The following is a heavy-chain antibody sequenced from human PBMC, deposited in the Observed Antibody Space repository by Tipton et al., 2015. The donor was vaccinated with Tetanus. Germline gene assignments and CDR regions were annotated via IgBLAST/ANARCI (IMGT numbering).Heavy chain of an antibody. D-gene: IGHD5-24*01. CDR3: ASSRSGYNDDAFDF. CDR2: IYPTDSQI. Sequence: VQLVQSGAEVKKPGESLKISCKGSGYSFTSYWIAWVRQMPGKGLEWMGVIYPTDSQIRYSPSFHGQVTIPADKSISTAYLKWSSLKASDTAIYYCASSRSGYNDDAFDFWGQGTMVTVSS. J-gene: IGHJ3*01. V-gene: IGHV5-51*01. CDR1: GYSFTSYW.